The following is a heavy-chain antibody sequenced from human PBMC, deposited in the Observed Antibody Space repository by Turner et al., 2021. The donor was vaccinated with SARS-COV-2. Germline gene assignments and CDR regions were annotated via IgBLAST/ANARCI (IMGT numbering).Heavy chain of an antibody. CDR1: GCSVSSTTYA. V-gene: IGHV4-39*01. D-gene: IGHD4-17*01. Sequence: QLQLQESGPGLVKPSETRSLTCTVSGCSVSSTTYAWGGRRQPPGKVLEWIGTIYYSGSTYYNPSHKRRVTISVDASKDQFTLRLNSVTDADTAVYYCARHSSMTKVTFNYWGQGTLVTVSS. CDR3: ARHSSMTKVTFNY. J-gene: IGHJ4*02. CDR2: IYYSGST.